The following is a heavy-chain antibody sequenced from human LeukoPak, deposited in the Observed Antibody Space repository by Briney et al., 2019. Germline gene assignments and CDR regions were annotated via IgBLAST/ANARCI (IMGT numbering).Heavy chain of an antibody. CDR2: ISGGGETV. J-gene: IGHJ6*02. Sequence: GGSLRLSCAASGFTFTSFEMNWVRQAPGKGLEWVSYISGGGETVYYADSVKGRFTISRDNSKNTVFLHMDSLRAEDTAVYYCARDKMYDYDGGAYRGNYYYFYAMDVWGQGTTVTVSS. CDR1: GFTFTSFE. D-gene: IGHD3-22*01. V-gene: IGHV3-48*03. CDR3: ARDKMYDYDGGAYRGNYYYFYAMDV.